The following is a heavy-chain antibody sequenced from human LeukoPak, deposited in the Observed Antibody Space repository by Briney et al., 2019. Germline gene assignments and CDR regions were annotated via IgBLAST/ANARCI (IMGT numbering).Heavy chain of an antibody. CDR2: ISGSGGST. Sequence: QPGGSLRLSCAASGFTFSSYAMSCVRQAPGKGLEWFSAISGSGGSTYYADSVKGRFTISRDNSKNTLYLQMNSLRAEDTAVYYCAKDLRAVAGPSDYWGQGTLVTVSS. CDR1: GFTFSSYA. V-gene: IGHV3-23*01. J-gene: IGHJ4*02. CDR3: AKDLRAVAGPSDY. D-gene: IGHD6-19*01.